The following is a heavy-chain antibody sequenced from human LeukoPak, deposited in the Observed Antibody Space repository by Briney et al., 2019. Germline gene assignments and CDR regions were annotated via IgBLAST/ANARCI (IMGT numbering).Heavy chain of an antibody. Sequence: SQTLSLTCTVSGGSISSGDYYWSWVRQPPGKGLEWIGYIYNSGNTYYNPSLMSRLTVSVDLSKNQFSLSLSSVTAADTAVYYCARIDYGGNAYYFDYWGHGTLVTVSS. V-gene: IGHV4-30-4*01. J-gene: IGHJ4*01. CDR1: GGSISSGDYY. CDR2: IYNSGNT. CDR3: ARIDYGGNAYYFDY. D-gene: IGHD4-23*01.